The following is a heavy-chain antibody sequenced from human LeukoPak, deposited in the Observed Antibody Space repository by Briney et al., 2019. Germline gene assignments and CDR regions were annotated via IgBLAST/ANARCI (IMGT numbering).Heavy chain of an antibody. J-gene: IGHJ4*02. V-gene: IGHV4-39*07. CDR1: GGSISSSSNY. Sequence: SETLSLTCTVSGGSISSSSNYWGWIRQPPGKGLEWIGEINHSGSTNYNPSLKSRVTISVDTSKNQFSLKLSSVTAADTAVYYCARRLRAGYRGYFDYWGQGTLVTVSS. CDR2: INHSGST. D-gene: IGHD3-9*01. CDR3: ARRLRAGYRGYFDY.